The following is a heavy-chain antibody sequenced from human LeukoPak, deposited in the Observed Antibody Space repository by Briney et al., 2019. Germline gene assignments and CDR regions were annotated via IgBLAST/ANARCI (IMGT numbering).Heavy chain of an antibody. Sequence: SVKVSCKASGGTFSSYAISWVRQAPGQGLEWMGGIIPIFGTANYAQKFQGRVTITADESTSTAYMELSSLGSEDTAVYYCARGLEVRRASYFDWLPDDYWGQGTLVTVSS. CDR3: ARGLEVRRASYFDWLPDDY. J-gene: IGHJ4*02. V-gene: IGHV1-69*13. CDR2: IIPIFGTA. CDR1: GGTFSSYA. D-gene: IGHD3-9*01.